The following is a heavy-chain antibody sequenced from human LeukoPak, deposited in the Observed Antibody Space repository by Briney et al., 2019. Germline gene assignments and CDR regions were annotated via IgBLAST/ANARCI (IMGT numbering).Heavy chain of an antibody. D-gene: IGHD6-13*01. CDR1: GFTFSRCW. Sequence: GGSLRLSCAASGFTFSRCWMSWVRQAPGKGLEGVANINQDGSEKYYVESVKGRFTISRDNAKNSLYLQMNSLRVEDTAVYYCARDPGEWQQLVKAFDYWGQGTLVTVSS. CDR3: ARDPGEWQQLVKAFDY. V-gene: IGHV3-7*01. CDR2: INQDGSEK. J-gene: IGHJ4*02.